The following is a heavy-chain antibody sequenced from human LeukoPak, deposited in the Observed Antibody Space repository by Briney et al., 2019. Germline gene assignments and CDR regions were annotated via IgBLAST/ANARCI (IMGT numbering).Heavy chain of an antibody. CDR1: GFTFSSYG. J-gene: IGHJ4*02. CDR3: AKAGSIRFDY. CDR2: ISGSGGNT. D-gene: IGHD2-2*01. V-gene: IGHV3-23*01. Sequence: GGSLRLSCAASGFTFSSYGMSWVRQAPGKGLEWVSGISGSGGNTYYADSVKGRFTISRDNSKNTLYVQINSLRAEDTAVYYCAKAGSIRFDYWGQGTLVTVSS.